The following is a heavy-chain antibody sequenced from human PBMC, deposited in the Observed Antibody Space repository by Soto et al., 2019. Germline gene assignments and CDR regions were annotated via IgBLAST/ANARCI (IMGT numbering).Heavy chain of an antibody. V-gene: IGHV3-15*01. CDR2: IKSKSDGGTA. CDR1: GFSLCNAW. Sequence: GGSLRSSWTACGFSLCNAWMSWVRQYPGKGLEFVGRIKSKSDGGTAEHAAPVKGRISLSRYDSKNTLYLKMNSLKAGDTALYYCTIYGNSRFDYGGEVT. D-gene: IGHD3-10*01. J-gene: IGHJ4*02. CDR3: TIYGNSRFDY.